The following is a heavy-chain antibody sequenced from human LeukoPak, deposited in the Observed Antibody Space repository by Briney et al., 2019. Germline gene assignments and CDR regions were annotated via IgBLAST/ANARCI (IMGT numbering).Heavy chain of an antibody. CDR2: IYDRGPA. CDR3: ARSQTYYYDSSGYFLDY. Sequence: SQTLSLTCTVSGYAIISGGFSWNWIRQPPGKGLEWIGCIYDRGPAHYNPSLKSRVSISVDTSKNQFSLKLSSVTAADTAVYYCARSQTYYYDSSGYFLDYWGQGTLVTVSS. J-gene: IGHJ4*02. V-gene: IGHV4-30-2*01. CDR1: GYAIISGGFS. D-gene: IGHD3-22*01.